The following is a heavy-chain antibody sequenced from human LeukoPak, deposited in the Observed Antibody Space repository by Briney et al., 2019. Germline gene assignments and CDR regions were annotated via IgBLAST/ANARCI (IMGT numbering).Heavy chain of an antibody. J-gene: IGHJ4*02. CDR1: GGSFSGYY. Sequence: SETLSLTCAVYGGSFSGYYWSWIRQPPGKGLEWMGEINHSGSTNYNPSLQSRVTISVDTSKNQFSLKLSSVTAADTAVYYCARGVYCSGGNCYLPLDSWGQGTLVTVSS. CDR3: ARGVYCSGGNCYLPLDS. V-gene: IGHV4-34*01. CDR2: INHSGST. D-gene: IGHD2-15*01.